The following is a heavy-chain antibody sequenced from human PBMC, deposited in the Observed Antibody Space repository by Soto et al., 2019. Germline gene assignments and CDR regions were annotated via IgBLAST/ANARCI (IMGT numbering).Heavy chain of an antibody. J-gene: IGHJ5*02. D-gene: IGHD6-13*01. CDR1: GFSFSNYG. Sequence: PGGSLRLSCAASGFSFSNYGMHWVRQTPGKGLEWVAVIWHDGINTNYAESVKGRFTISRDDSKNTLYLQMNSLRAEDTAVYYCARGQTSAALSWFDPWGQGTLVTVSS. CDR2: IWHDGINT. V-gene: IGHV3-33*01. CDR3: ARGQTSAALSWFDP.